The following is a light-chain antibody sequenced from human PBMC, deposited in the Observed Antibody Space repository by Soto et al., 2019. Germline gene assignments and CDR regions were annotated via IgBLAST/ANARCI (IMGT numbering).Light chain of an antibody. Sequence: DIVMTQSPDSLAVSLGERATINFKSIHSVLYSPNNKNYLAWYQQKPGQPPKLLIYWAATRESGVPDRFSGSGSGTDFTLTISSLQAEDVAVYYCQQYYNTPLTFGGGTKMDIK. J-gene: IGKJ4*01. CDR3: QQYYNTPLT. CDR1: HSVLYSPNNKNY. V-gene: IGKV4-1*01. CDR2: WAA.